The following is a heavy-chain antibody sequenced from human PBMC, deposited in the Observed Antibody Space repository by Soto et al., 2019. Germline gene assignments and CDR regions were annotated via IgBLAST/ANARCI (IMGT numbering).Heavy chain of an antibody. J-gene: IGHJ6*02. V-gene: IGHV1-18*01. CDR1: GYTFTSYG. CDR3: ARDPAEMTTVTTGDYYYYGMDV. Sequence: ASVKVSCKASGYTFTSYGISWVRQAPGQGLEWMGWISAYNGNTNYAQKLRGRVTMTTDTSTSTAYMELRSLRSDDTAVYYCARDPAEMTTVTTGDYYYYGMDVWGQGTTVTVSS. D-gene: IGHD4-17*01. CDR2: ISAYNGNT.